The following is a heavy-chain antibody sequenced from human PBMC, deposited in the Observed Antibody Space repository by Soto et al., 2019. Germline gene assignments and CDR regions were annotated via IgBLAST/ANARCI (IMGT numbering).Heavy chain of an antibody. J-gene: IGHJ4*02. D-gene: IGHD6-13*01. CDR2: IKSKTVGGTT. Sequence: GGSLRLSCAASGFTFSNAWMNWVRQAPGKGLEWVGRIKSKTVGGTTDYAAPVKGRFTISRDDSKNTLYLQMNSLKTEDTAVYYCTTGTAVDFDYWGQGTLVTVSS. V-gene: IGHV3-15*07. CDR3: TTGTAVDFDY. CDR1: GFTFSNAW.